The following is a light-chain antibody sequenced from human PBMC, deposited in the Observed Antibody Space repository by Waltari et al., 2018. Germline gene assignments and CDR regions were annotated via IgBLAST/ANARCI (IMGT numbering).Light chain of an antibody. CDR2: GAS. Sequence: EIVLTQSLVTLPLSPGEPATLPCRASQSVSSNYLAWDQQKPGQAPRLLIYGASFRATGIPDRFSGSGSGTDFSLIISRLEPEDFVVYYCQQYSSSPRTFGQGTKVEIK. CDR3: QQYSSSPRT. CDR1: QSVSSNY. V-gene: IGKV3-20*01. J-gene: IGKJ1*01.